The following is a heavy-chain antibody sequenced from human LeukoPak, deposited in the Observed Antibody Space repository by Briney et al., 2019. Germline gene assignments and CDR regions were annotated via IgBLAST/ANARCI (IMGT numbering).Heavy chain of an antibody. Sequence: GGSLRLSCAASGFTFSSYSMNWGRQAPGKGLEWVSSISSSSYIYYADSVKGRFTISRDNAKNSLYLQMNSLRAEDTAVYYCARDLYSRASRFDPWGQGTLVTVSS. CDR1: GFTFSSYS. D-gene: IGHD6-13*01. CDR2: ISSSSYI. V-gene: IGHV3-21*01. CDR3: ARDLYSRASRFDP. J-gene: IGHJ5*02.